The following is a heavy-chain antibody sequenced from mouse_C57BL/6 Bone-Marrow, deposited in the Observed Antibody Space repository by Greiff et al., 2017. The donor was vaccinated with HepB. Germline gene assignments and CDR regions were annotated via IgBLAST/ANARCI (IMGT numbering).Heavy chain of an antibody. CDR1: GYTFTSYW. J-gene: IGHJ2*01. CDR3: ARYDVSYYCDY. CDR2: IYPSDSET. D-gene: IGHD2-12*01. V-gene: IGHV1-61*01. Sequence: QVQLQQPGAELVRPGSSVKLSCKASGYTFTSYWMDWVKQRPGQGLEWIGNIYPSDSETHYNQKFKDKATLTVDKSSSTAYMQLSSLTSEDSAVYYWARYDVSYYCDYWGQGTTLTVSS.